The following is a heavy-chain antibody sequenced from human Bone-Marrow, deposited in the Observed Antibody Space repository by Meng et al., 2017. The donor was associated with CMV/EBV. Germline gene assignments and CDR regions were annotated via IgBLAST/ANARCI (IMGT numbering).Heavy chain of an antibody. CDR1: GFTFSRYW. J-gene: IGHJ6*02. CDR3: ARNDIVVVPAANYYGMDV. CDR2: IRYDGSNK. Sequence: GGSLRLSCAASGFTFSRYWMHWVRQAPGKGLEWVAFIRYDGSNKYYADSVKGRFTISRDNSKNTLYLQMNSLRAEDTAVYYCARNDIVVVPAANYYGMDVWGQGTTVTVSS. D-gene: IGHD2-2*01. V-gene: IGHV3-30*02.